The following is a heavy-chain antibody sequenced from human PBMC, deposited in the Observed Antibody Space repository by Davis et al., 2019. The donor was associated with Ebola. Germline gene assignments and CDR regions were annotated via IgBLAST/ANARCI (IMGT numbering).Heavy chain of an antibody. CDR3: ARSTHWFDP. CDR1: GFTFSSYA. V-gene: IGHV3-30-3*01. J-gene: IGHJ5*02. Sequence: GGSLRLSCAASGFTFSSYAMHWVRQAPGKGLEWVAVISYDGSNKYYADSVKGRFTISRDNSKNTLYLQMNSLRAEDTAVYYCARSTHWFDPRGQGTLVTVSS. CDR2: ISYDGSNK.